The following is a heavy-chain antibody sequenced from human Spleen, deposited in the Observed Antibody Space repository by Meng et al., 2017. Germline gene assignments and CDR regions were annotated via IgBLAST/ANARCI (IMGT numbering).Heavy chain of an antibody. V-gene: IGHV1-2*06. D-gene: IGHD6-13*01. CDR1: GYTFAAYW. CDR2: IDPKSDNT. J-gene: IGHJ4*02. Sequence: ASVKVSCKASGYTFAAYWILRVRQAPGQGLEWMGRIDPKSDNTHYAQKFQGRVTMTRDTSISTAYMELSGLRSDDTAVYYCARDEDISAAGYLIGDFWGQGTLVTVSS. CDR3: ARDEDISAAGYLIGDF.